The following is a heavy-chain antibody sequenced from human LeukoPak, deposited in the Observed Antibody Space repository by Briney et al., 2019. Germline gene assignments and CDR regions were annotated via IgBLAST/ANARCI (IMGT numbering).Heavy chain of an antibody. CDR3: VRRRDTAMDGNWFDS. CDR1: GYSFINYW. J-gene: IGHJ5*01. D-gene: IGHD5-18*01. Sequence: GESLKISCKAFGYSFINYWIGWVRQMPGEGLEWMGITYPGDSDTRYSPSFQGQVTISADKSISTAYLQWSSLQASDTAIYYCVRRRDTAMDGNWFDSWGQGTVVTVSS. V-gene: IGHV5-51*01. CDR2: TYPGDSDT.